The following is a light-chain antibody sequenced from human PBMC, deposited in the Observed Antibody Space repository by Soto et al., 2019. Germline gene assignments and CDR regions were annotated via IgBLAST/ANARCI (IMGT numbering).Light chain of an antibody. Sequence: DIHMTHSPSTLSGSVVYRVSITFRASQTISSWLAWYQQKPGKAPKLLIYKASTLHSGVPSRFSGSGSGTDFTLTISSLQPEDVATYYCQNYFSTPRTFGQGTKVDIK. CDR3: QNYFSTPRT. CDR1: QTISSW. V-gene: IGKV1-27*01. J-gene: IGKJ1*01. CDR2: KAS.